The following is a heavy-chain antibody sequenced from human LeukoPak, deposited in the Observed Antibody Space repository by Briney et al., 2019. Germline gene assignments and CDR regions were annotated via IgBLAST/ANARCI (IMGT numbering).Heavy chain of an antibody. D-gene: IGHD3-9*01. CDR2: IYYSGST. Sequence: SETLSLTCTVSGGSISSHYWSWIRQPPGKGLEWIGYIYYSGSTNYNPSLKSRVTISVDTSKNQFSLKLSSVTAADTAVYYCARSPPYDILLARAFDIWGQGTMVTVSS. J-gene: IGHJ3*02. V-gene: IGHV4-59*11. CDR1: GGSISSHY. CDR3: ARSPPYDILLARAFDI.